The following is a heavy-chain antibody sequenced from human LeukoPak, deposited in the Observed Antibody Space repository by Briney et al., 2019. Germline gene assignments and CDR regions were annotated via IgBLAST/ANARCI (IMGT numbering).Heavy chain of an antibody. Sequence: GASVKVSCKAAGYTFTSYGISWVRQAPGQGLEWMGWISAYNGNTNYAQKLQGRVTMTTDTSTSTVYMELRSLRSDDTAVYYCPRGGLYCSSTSCYGIEYSGQGTLVTVSS. CDR1: GYTFTSYG. D-gene: IGHD2-2*01. J-gene: IGHJ4*02. CDR2: ISAYNGNT. CDR3: PRGGLYCSSTSCYGIEY. V-gene: IGHV1-18*04.